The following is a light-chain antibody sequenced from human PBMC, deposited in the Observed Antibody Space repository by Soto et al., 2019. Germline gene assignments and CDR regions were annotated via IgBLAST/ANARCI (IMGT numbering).Light chain of an antibody. J-gene: IGKJ1*01. CDR2: GAS. CDR1: QSVTSSD. CDR3: HQYGTSPRT. Sequence: EIVLTQSPGTLSLSQGERATLSCRASQSVTSSDLDWYQQKPGQAPRLLIHGASSRATGIPDRFSGSGSGTDFSLTIRRLEPEDFAVYYCHQYGTSPRTFGQGTKVEVK. V-gene: IGKV3-20*01.